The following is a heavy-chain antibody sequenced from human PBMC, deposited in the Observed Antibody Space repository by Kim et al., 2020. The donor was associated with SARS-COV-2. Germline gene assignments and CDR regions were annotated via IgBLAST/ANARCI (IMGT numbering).Heavy chain of an antibody. CDR3: AKLENMRYATFPYYDV. V-gene: IGHV3-23*01. CDR1: GFIFSNYA. Sequence: GGSLRLSCAASGFIFSNYAMTWVRQAPGKGLEWVAAISGSGGGIFYADSAKGRFTISRDNSKNTVSLQMNSLTADDSALYFCAKLENMRYATFPYYDVWG. J-gene: IGHJ6*01. CDR2: ISGSGGGI. D-gene: IGHD3-10*01.